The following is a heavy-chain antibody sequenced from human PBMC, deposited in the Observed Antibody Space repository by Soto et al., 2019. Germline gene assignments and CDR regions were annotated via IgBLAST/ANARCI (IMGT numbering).Heavy chain of an antibody. Sequence: QVQLVQSGAEVKKPGASVKVSCKAAAYTFTSYDINWVRQATGQDFEWMGWMNPNNGNTAYAQQCQGRVTMTRHTSKSTAFMELSSLTSEDTAVYYCARGPRNWGVDYWGQGTLVTVSS. V-gene: IGHV1-8*01. CDR2: MNPNNGNT. CDR1: AYTFTSYD. CDR3: ARGPRNWGVDY. J-gene: IGHJ4*02. D-gene: IGHD7-27*01.